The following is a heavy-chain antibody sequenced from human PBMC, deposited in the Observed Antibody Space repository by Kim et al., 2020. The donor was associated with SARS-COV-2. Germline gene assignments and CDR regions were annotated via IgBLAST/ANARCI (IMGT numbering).Heavy chain of an antibody. CDR2: IYYSGST. CDR3: ARYFPWLLSDWFAP. V-gene: IGHV4-31*03. J-gene: IGHJ5*02. CDR1: GGSISSGGYY. D-gene: IGHD3-9*01. Sequence: SETLSLTCTVSGGSISSGGYYWSWIRQHPGKGLEWIGYIYYSGSTYYNPSLKSRVTISVDTSNNQFSLKLSSVTAADTAVYYCARYFPWLLSDWFAPCGQGTLFTLSS.